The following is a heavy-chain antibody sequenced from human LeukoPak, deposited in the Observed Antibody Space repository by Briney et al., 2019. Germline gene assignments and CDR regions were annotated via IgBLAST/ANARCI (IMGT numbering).Heavy chain of an antibody. CDR3: ARIGQYDGYTHDY. J-gene: IGHJ4*02. D-gene: IGHD5-24*01. Sequence: SETLSLTCTVSGASVSGTYWSWVRQPPGKGLEWIAYIYYGATTKYNPSFQSRATISLDTSKNQFSLELRSVTAADTAVYFCARIGQYDGYTHDYWGRGTRVTVPS. CDR1: GASVSGTY. V-gene: IGHV4-59*08. CDR2: IYYGATT.